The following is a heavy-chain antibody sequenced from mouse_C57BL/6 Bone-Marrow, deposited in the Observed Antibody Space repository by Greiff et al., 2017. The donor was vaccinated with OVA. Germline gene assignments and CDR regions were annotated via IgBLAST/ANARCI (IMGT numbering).Heavy chain of an antibody. J-gene: IGHJ2*01. D-gene: IGHD1-1*01. V-gene: IGHV1-69*01. CDR3: ARHYYGSSYRYFDY. CDR2: IDPSDSYT. CDR1: GYTFTSYW. Sequence: VQLQQPGAELVMPGASVKLSCKASGYTFTSYWMHWVKQRPGQGLEWIGEIDPSDSYTNYNQKFKGKSTLTVDKSSSTAYMQLSSLTSEDSAVYYCARHYYGSSYRYFDYWGQGTTLTVSS.